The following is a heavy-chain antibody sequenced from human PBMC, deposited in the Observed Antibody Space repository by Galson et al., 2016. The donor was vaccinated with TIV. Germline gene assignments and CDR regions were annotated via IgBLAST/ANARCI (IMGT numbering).Heavy chain of an antibody. D-gene: IGHD2-21*01. J-gene: IGHJ6*02. CDR3: ARDRRHCGNECYLFYYYGMDV. Sequence: SLRLSCAASGFTVSGNYMTWVRQVPGKGLEWVSLIYNDGSTTYADSVKGRFSISRDNFKNTVYLQMNSLRADDTAVYYCARDRRHCGNECYLFYYYGMDVWGQGTTVTVSS. CDR2: IYNDGST. V-gene: IGHV3-53*05. CDR1: GFTVSGNY.